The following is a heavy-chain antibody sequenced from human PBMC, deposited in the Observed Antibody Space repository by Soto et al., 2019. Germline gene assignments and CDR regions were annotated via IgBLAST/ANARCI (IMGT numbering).Heavy chain of an antibody. CDR3: AADPVYSGSYAFLYGMDV. D-gene: IGHD1-26*01. Sequence: ASVKVSCKASGFTFTSSAVQWVRQARGQRLEWIGWIVVGSGNTNYAQKFQERVTITRDMSTSTAYMELSSLRSEDTAVYYCAADPVYSGSYAFLYGMDVWGQGTTVTVSS. CDR2: IVVGSGNT. J-gene: IGHJ6*02. V-gene: IGHV1-58*01. CDR1: GFTFTSSA.